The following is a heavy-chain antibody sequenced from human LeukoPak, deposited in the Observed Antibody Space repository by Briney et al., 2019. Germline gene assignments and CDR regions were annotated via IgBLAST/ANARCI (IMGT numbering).Heavy chain of an antibody. CDR3: AKWRWRQSEYED. CDR1: GFSFSDHW. Sequence: GGSLRLSCEASGFSFSDHWMGWVRQAPGKGLECVANIKHDGSGKEYVDSVKGRYTISRDNAKNSVYLEMSSLRAEDTAVYYCAKWRWRQSEYEDWGQGTLVTVSS. D-gene: IGHD5-24*01. CDR2: IKHDGSGK. J-gene: IGHJ4*02. V-gene: IGHV3-7*01.